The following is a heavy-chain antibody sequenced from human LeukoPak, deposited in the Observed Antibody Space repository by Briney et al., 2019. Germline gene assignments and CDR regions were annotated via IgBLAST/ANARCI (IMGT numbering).Heavy chain of an antibody. CDR1: GFTFSSYS. Sequence: PGGSLRLSCAASGFTFSSYSMNWVRQAPGKGLEWVSSLSSSSSYIYYADSVKGRFTISRDNAKNSLYLQMNSLRAEDTAVYYCARDGGARYYYGSGSYSIDYWGQGTLVTVSS. CDR2: LSSSSSYI. J-gene: IGHJ4*02. CDR3: ARDGGARYYYGSGSYSIDY. V-gene: IGHV3-21*01. D-gene: IGHD3-10*01.